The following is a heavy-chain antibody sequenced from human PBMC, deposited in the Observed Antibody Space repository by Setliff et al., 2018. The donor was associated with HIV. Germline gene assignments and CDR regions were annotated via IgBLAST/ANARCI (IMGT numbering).Heavy chain of an antibody. V-gene: IGHV4-4*02. CDR2: VCQRGGI. J-gene: IGHJ5*02. CDR1: GDSVNTPHC. CDR3: VRNYEWALGT. Sequence: SETLSLTCAVSGDSVNTPHCWSWVRQSLEKGLEWIGEVCQRGGINYNPFLWSRASISMDKPRNYFSLEMASMTAADTAVYFCVRNYEWALGTWGQGLLVTVSS. D-gene: IGHD3-3*01.